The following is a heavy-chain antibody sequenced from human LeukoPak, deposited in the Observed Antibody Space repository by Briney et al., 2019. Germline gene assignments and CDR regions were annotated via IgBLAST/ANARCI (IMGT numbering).Heavy chain of an antibody. Sequence: SETLSLTCTVSGGSISNYYWNWIRQPAGKGLEWIGRIYSTGSTNYNPSLKSRVTISVDTSKNQFSLKLRSVTAADTAVYYCARGLYDYYFDYGGQGTLVTVSS. D-gene: IGHD3-3*01. CDR2: IYSTGST. CDR1: GGSISNYY. V-gene: IGHV4-4*07. CDR3: ARGLYDYYFDY. J-gene: IGHJ4*02.